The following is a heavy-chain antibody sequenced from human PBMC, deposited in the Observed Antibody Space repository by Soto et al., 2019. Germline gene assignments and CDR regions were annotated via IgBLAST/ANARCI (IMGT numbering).Heavy chain of an antibody. D-gene: IGHD3-22*01. V-gene: IGHV3-23*01. CDR2: ISGSGAAT. CDR1: GFTFSSYA. CDR3: AKRSRDKREGSGYYSQFDY. J-gene: IGHJ4*02. Sequence: EVQLLESGGGLVQPGGSLRLSCAASGFTFSSYAMSWVRQAPGKGLEWVSAISGSGAATYYADSVKGRFTISKVNSKTTVYLQMNTLRAEDTAVYYCAKRSRDKREGSGYYSQFDYWGQGTLVSVAS.